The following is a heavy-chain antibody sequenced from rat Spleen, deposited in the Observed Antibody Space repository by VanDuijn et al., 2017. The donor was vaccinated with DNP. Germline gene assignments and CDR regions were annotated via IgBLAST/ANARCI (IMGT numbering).Heavy chain of an antibody. Sequence: EVQLVESGGGLVQPGRSLKLSCVASGFIFSNYGMHWIRQAPTKGLEWVASISYDGGSTYYRDSVKGRFTISRDNAKSSLYLQMDSLRSEDTATYYCAGRPPPTRGPFDYWGQGTLVTVSS. CDR3: AGRPPPTRGPFDY. V-gene: IGHV5-20*01. J-gene: IGHJ3*01. D-gene: IGHD1-4*01. CDR1: GFIFSNYG. CDR2: ISYDGGST.